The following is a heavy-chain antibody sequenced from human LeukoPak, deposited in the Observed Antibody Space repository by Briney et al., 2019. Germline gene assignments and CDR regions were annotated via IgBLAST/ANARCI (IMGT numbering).Heavy chain of an antibody. J-gene: IGHJ4*02. CDR3: ASAREGYSYGRFDY. CDR2: WYYSGST. D-gene: IGHD5-18*01. Sequence: PSETLSLTCTVFGGSISSSSYYWAWIRQPPGKGLEWIGSWYYSGSTYYNPSLKSRVTISVDTSKKQFSLKLSSVTAADTAVYYCASAREGYSYGRFDYWGQGTLVTVSS. CDR1: GGSISSSSYY. V-gene: IGHV4-39*01.